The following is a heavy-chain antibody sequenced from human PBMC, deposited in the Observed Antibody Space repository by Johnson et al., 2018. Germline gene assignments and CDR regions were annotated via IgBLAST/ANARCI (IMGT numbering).Heavy chain of an antibody. J-gene: IGHJ1*01. V-gene: IGHV3-33*06. CDR1: GFSFTYYG. CDR3: AKDPPYYYDISRVIFHH. CDR2: IWNDGSTI. D-gene: IGHD3-22*01. Sequence: QVQLVQSGGGVVQPGRSLRLSCAASGFSFTYYGMHWVRQAPGKGLEWVSVIWNDGSTIYYADSVKGRFTISRDNYKNTLYLQMNSLRAEDTAVYYCAKDPPYYYDISRVIFHHWGQGTLVTVSS.